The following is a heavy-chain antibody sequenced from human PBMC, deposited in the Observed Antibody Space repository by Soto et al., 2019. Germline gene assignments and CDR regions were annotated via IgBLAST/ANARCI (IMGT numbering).Heavy chain of an antibody. J-gene: IGHJ6*03. D-gene: IGHD6-13*01. Sequence: GASVKVSCKASGYTFTSYAMHWVRQAPGQRLEWMGWINAGNGNTKYSQKFQGRVTITRDTSASTAYMELSSLRSEDTAVYYCARDYPGGTGYSSSWYADYYYYYYMDLRGKGTSVTVSS. CDR2: INAGNGNT. CDR3: ARDYPGGTGYSSSWYADYYYYYYMDL. V-gene: IGHV1-3*01. CDR1: GYTFTSYA.